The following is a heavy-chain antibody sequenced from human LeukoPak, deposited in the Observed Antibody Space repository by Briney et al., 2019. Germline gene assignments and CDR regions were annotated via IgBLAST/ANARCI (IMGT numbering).Heavy chain of an antibody. D-gene: IGHD3-22*01. Sequence: SGPTLVKPTQTLTLTCTFSGFSLSTTGVAVGWIRQPPGKALEWLALIYWDNDRRYSPSLKSRLTITKDTSNNQVVLTMPNMDPVDTATYYCAHSPIGTSSGYHYFFDYWGQGTLVTVSS. V-gene: IGHV2-5*02. CDR2: IYWDNDR. CDR1: GFSLSTTGVA. J-gene: IGHJ4*02. CDR3: AHSPIGTSSGYHYFFDY.